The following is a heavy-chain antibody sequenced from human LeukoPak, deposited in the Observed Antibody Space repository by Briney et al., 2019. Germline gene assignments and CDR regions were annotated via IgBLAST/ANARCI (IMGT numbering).Heavy chain of an antibody. Sequence: QPGGSLRLSCAASGFSFSNYWMHWVRQPPGKGLEWVANIKQDGSEKYYVDSVKGRFTISRDNAKNSLYLQMNSLRAEDTGVYYCDGGTGWVSTLGGGQGTLVIVSS. CDR1: GFSFSNYW. CDR2: IKQDGSEK. V-gene: IGHV3-7*03. J-gene: IGHJ4*02. D-gene: IGHD6-19*01. CDR3: DGGTGWVSTLG.